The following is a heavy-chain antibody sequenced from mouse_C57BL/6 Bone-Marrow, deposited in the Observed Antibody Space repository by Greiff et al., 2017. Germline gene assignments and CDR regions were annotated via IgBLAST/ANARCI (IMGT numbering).Heavy chain of an antibody. CDR1: GYTFTSYW. V-gene: IGHV1-55*01. CDR3: AGYDYALDY. D-gene: IGHD2-4*01. Sequence: QVQLQQPGAELVKPGASVKLSCKASGYTFTSYWITWVKQRPGHGLEWIGDIYPGSGSTNYNEKFKSKATLTVDTSSSTAYMQLSSLTSEDSAVYYCAGYDYALDYWGQGTTLTVSS. CDR2: IYPGSGST. J-gene: IGHJ2*01.